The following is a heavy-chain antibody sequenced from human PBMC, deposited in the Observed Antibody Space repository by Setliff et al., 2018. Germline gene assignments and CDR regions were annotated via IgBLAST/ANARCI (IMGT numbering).Heavy chain of an antibody. Sequence: ASVKVSCKASGYTFSNYGITWVRQAPGQGLEWVGWISPYSGNTYSAQRFQGRVTLTTDTSTSTASMEVRSLTSDDTAVYYCARINFYVSSGYYYAPDFWGQGTLVTVSS. V-gene: IGHV1-18*01. CDR1: GYTFSNYG. J-gene: IGHJ4*02. D-gene: IGHD3-22*01. CDR3: ARINFYVSSGYYYAPDF. CDR2: ISPYSGNT.